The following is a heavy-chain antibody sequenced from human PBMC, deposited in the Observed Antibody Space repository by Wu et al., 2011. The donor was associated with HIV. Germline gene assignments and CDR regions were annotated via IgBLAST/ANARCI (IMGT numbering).Heavy chain of an antibody. D-gene: IGHD2-2*01. CDR1: GNTFSSYA. Sequence: QVQLMQSGAEVKKPGSSVKVSCKASGNTFSSYAISWVRQAPGQGLEWMGRIIPIFGTANYAQKFQGRVTITADKSTSTAYMELSSLTSEDTAVYYCARSGVSAEYYFYYMNVWGKGTTVTVSS. CDR3: ARSGVSAEYYFYYMNV. J-gene: IGHJ6*03. CDR2: IIPIFGTA. V-gene: IGHV1-69*14.